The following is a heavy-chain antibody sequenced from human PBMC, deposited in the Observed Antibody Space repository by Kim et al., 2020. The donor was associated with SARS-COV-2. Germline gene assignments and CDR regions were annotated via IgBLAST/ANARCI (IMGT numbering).Heavy chain of an antibody. CDR3: ARQFAGYYDSSGI. D-gene: IGHD3-22*01. J-gene: IGHJ3*02. V-gene: IGHV5-51*01. Sequence: YSPSFQGQVTISADKSISTAYLQWSSLKASDTAMYYCARQFAGYYDSSGIWGQGTMVTVSS.